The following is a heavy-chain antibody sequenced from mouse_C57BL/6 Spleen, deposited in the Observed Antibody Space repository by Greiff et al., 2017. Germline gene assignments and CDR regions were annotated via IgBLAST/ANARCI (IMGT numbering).Heavy chain of an antibody. D-gene: IGHD2-4*01. J-gene: IGHJ4*01. Sequence: QVQLKQSGAELARPGASVKLSCKASGYTFTSYGISWVKQRTGQGLEWIGEIYPRSGNTYYNEKFKGKATLTADKSSSTAYMELRSLTSEDSAVYVCARSLYDYDARGAMDYWGQGTSVTVSS. CDR1: GYTFTSYG. CDR3: ARSLYDYDARGAMDY. V-gene: IGHV1-81*01. CDR2: IYPRSGNT.